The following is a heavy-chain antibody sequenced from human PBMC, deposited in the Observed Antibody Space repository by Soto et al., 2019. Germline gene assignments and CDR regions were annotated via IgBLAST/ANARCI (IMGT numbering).Heavy chain of an antibody. J-gene: IGHJ3*02. CDR1: GYSFTSYW. CDR3: ARAHYHDSSGPNGHAFDI. V-gene: IGHV5-51*01. CDR2: IYPGDSDT. Sequence: PGESLKISCKGSGYSFTSYWIGWVRQMPGKGLEWMGIIYPGDSDTRYSPSFQGQVTISADKSISTAYLQLTSLGPEDTALYYCARAHYHDSSGPNGHAFDIWGQGTLVTVSS. D-gene: IGHD3-22*01.